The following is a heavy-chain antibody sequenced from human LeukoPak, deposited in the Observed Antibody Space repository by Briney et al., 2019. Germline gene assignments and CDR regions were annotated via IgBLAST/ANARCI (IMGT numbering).Heavy chain of an antibody. D-gene: IGHD3-22*01. V-gene: IGHV3-66*01. J-gene: IGHJ3*02. CDR2: IYSGGST. CDR1: GFTFSSYA. CDR3: ARERLYYYDSSGPLDI. Sequence: GGSLRLSCAASGFTFSSYAMSWVRQAPGKGLEWVSVIYSGGSTYYADSVKGRFTISRDNSKNTLYLQMNSLRAEDTAVYYCARERLYYYDSSGPLDIWGQGTMVTVSS.